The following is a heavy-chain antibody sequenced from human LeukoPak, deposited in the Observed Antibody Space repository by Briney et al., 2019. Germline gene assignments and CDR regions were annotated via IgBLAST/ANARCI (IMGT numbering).Heavy chain of an antibody. Sequence: SETLSLTCTVSGGSISSGSFYWSWIRQPPGKGLEWIGYIYYSGSTNYNPSLKSRVTISVDTSKNQFPLKLSSVTAADTAVYYCAREGGGFDIWGQGTMVTVSS. CDR3: AREGGGFDI. V-gene: IGHV4-61*01. CDR2: IYYSGST. J-gene: IGHJ3*02. CDR1: GGSISSGSFY. D-gene: IGHD3-16*01.